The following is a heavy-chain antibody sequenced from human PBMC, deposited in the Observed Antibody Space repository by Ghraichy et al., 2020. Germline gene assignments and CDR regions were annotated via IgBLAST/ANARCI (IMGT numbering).Heavy chain of an antibody. CDR2: IRHQGSEK. V-gene: IGHV3-7*01. CDR3: AREGTGSVTYYFDQ. D-gene: IGHD4-17*01. J-gene: IGHJ4*02. Sequence: GGSLRLSCAASGFTFSNYWMTWVRQAPGKGLEWVANIRHQGSEKYYVDSVEGRFTISRDNAKNSLYLQMNSLRAEDTAVYYCAREGTGSVTYYFDQWGQGTLVTVSS. CDR1: GFTFSNYW.